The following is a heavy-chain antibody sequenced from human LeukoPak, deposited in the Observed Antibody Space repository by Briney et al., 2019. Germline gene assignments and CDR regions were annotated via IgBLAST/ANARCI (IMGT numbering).Heavy chain of an antibody. CDR1: GGSFSGYY. D-gene: IGHD3-9*01. Sequence: SETLSLTCAVYGGSFSGYYWSWIRQPPGKGLEWIGEINHSGSTNYNPSLKSRVTISVDTSKNQCSLKLSSVTAADTAVYYCARGRYYYDILSGYFSSTWFDPWGQGTLVTVSS. CDR3: ARGRYYYDILSGYFSSTWFDP. V-gene: IGHV4-34*01. CDR2: INHSGST. J-gene: IGHJ5*02.